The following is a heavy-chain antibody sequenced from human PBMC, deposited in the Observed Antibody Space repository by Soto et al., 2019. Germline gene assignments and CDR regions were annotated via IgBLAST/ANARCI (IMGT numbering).Heavy chain of an antibody. CDR1: GGSISRISYY. D-gene: IGHD3-10*01. V-gene: IGHV4-39*01. Sequence: SEALSLTSSGSGGSISRISYYWVWIRQPTGKGLEWMGGIYYSGSTYYNPSLKSRVTISVDTSKNQFSLKLRSVTAADTAVYYCARHNPITIVPSSSFVGHYGIDVLVQATMVT. CDR2: IYYSGST. J-gene: IGHJ6*02. CDR3: ARHNPITIVPSSSFVGHYGIDV.